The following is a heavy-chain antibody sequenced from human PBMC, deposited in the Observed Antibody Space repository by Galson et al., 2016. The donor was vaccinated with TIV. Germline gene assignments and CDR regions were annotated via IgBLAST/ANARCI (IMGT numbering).Heavy chain of an antibody. J-gene: IGHJ6*02. Sequence: SLRLSCAPSGFTIGTYAMSWVRQAPGKGLAWVSAISASGSHIFYAGSVKGRFTISRDNSRNTLYLQMNGLRPEDTAVYYCAKEVSAVPYGIDLWGQGNTVTVSS. D-gene: IGHD2-8*01. V-gene: IGHV3-23*01. CDR2: ISASGSHI. CDR3: AKEVSAVPYGIDL. CDR1: GFTIGTYA.